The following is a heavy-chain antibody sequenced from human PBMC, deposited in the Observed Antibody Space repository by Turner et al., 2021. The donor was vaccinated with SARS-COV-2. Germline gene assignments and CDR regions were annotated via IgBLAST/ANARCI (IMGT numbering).Heavy chain of an antibody. CDR1: GFSFSSYA. Sequence: EVQLLESGGDLIQPGGSLTLYCDASGFSFSSYAMNWVRQAPGKGLEWISALSGTGSSTFYADSVRGRFTISRDNYKTTLYLQMNSLRVDDTAIYYCAKGGTGNYGVSDYWGQGTLVTVSA. D-gene: IGHD2-8*02. V-gene: IGHV3-23*01. CDR3: AKGGTGNYGVSDY. CDR2: LSGTGSST. J-gene: IGHJ4*02.